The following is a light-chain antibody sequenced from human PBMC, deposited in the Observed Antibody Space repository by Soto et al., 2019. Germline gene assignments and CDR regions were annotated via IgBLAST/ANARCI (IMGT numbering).Light chain of an antibody. J-gene: IGKJ4*01. V-gene: IGKV2-28*01. Sequence: DLVMTQSPVSLPVTPGEPASISCRASQSLLHSGGHNFLDWYLQKPGQSPQVLIYLGSNRASGVPDRLSGSGSGADFTLEISRVEAEDVGVYYCMQTLQTPLTFGGGTKVEIK. CDR3: MQTLQTPLT. CDR2: LGS. CDR1: QSLLHSGGHNF.